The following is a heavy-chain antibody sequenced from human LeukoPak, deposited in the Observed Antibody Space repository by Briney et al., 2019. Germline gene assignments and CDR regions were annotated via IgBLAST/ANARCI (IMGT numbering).Heavy chain of an antibody. Sequence: SETLSLTCTVFSGSISTNDYYWVWIRQPPGKGLEWIASICYGGSTYYNSSLKSRVIISVGTSRNQFSLKMSSVTAADTAVYYCARRVNYGGNILIDYWGQGTLVTVSS. CDR1: SGSISTNDYY. J-gene: IGHJ4*02. CDR2: ICYGGST. D-gene: IGHD4-23*01. V-gene: IGHV4-39*01. CDR3: ARRVNYGGNILIDY.